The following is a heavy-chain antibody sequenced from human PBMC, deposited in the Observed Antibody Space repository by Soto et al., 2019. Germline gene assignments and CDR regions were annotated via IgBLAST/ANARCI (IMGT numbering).Heavy chain of an antibody. CDR1: GGSISSYY. D-gene: IGHD3-3*01. Sequence: QVQLQESGPGLVKPSETLSLTCTVSGGSISSYYWSWIRQPPGKGLEWIGYIYYSGYTNYNPSLKSRVTISVDTSKNQFSLKLSSVTDADTAVYYCARVRPGYYDFWSGSHDFDSWGQGTLVTVSS. V-gene: IGHV4-59*01. CDR2: IYYSGYT. CDR3: ARVRPGYYDFWSGSHDFDS. J-gene: IGHJ4*01.